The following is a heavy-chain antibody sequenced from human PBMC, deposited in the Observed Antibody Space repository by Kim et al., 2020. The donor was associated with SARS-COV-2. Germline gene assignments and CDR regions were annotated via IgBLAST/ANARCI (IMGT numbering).Heavy chain of an antibody. CDR2: FDPDDGET. Sequence: ASVKVSCKVSGYTLTGLSMHWVRQAPGKGLEWMGGFDPDDGETIYAQKFQGRVTMTEDTSTDTAYMELSSLRSEDTAVYYCATGRVAGPPAWFDPWGQGTLVTVSS. J-gene: IGHJ5*02. D-gene: IGHD2-15*01. V-gene: IGHV1-24*01. CDR3: ATGRVAGPPAWFDP. CDR1: GYTLTGLS.